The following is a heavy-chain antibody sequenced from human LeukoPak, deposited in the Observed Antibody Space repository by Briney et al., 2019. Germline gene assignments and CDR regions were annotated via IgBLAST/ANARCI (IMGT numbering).Heavy chain of an antibody. CDR2: ISYDGSNK. V-gene: IGHV3-30*18. CDR1: GFTFSSYG. Sequence: GGSLRLSCAASGFTFSSYGMHWVRQAPGKGLEWVAVISYDGSNKYYADSVKGRFTISRDNSKNTPYLQMNSLRAEDTAVYYCAKRIIDSGWEDDAFDIWGQGTMVTVSS. CDR3: AKRIIDSGWEDDAFDI. D-gene: IGHD6-19*01. J-gene: IGHJ3*02.